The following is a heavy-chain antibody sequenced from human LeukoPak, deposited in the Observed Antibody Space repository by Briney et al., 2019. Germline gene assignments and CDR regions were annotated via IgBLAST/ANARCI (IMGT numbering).Heavy chain of an antibody. V-gene: IGHV4-61*05. J-gene: IGHJ4*02. CDR2: IYYSGST. CDR3: ARGPWELLNFDY. D-gene: IGHD1-26*01. CDR1: GGSISSSSYY. Sequence: KSSETLSLTCTVSGGSISSSSYYWGWIRQPPGKGLEWIGYIYYSGSTNYNPSLKSRVTISVDTSKNQFSLKLSSVTAADTAVYYCARGPWELLNFDYWGQGTLVTVSS.